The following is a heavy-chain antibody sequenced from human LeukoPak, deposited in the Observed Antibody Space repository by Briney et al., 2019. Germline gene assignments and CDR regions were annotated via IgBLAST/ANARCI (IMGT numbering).Heavy chain of an antibody. J-gene: IGHJ4*02. CDR1: GFDFSSNW. V-gene: IGHV3-74*01. CDR2: IKGDGIST. Sequence: GGSLRLSCAASGFDFSSNWMHWVRHAPGQGLVWVSRIKGDGISTNYADSVKGRFTISRDIAKNTLYLQMNSLRAVDTGVYYCAKDHYWSIDYWGRGTLVTVSS. CDR3: AKDHYWSIDY. D-gene: IGHD3-3*01.